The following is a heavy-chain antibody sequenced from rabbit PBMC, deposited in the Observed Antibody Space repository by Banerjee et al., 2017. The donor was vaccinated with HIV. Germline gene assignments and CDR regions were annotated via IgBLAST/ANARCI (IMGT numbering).Heavy chain of an antibody. D-gene: IGHD1-1*01. CDR1: GFDLSNNYV. CDR3: ARAGGFEKYFNL. J-gene: IGHJ4*01. CDR2: IHTGSGTT. V-gene: IGHV1S45*01. Sequence: QQQLEESGGGLVKPGGTLTLTCKASGFDLSNNYVMCWVRQAPGKGLEWIACIHTGSGTTYYATWAKGRFTISKTSSTTVTLQMTSLTAADTATYFCARAGGFEKYFNLWGQGTLVTVS.